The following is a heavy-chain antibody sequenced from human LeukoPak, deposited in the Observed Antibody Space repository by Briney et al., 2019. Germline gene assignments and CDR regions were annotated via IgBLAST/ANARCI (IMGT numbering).Heavy chain of an antibody. CDR1: GFTFDDYA. V-gene: IGHV3-9*01. CDR3: ARGSLNYDILTGYYPPGY. D-gene: IGHD3-9*01. Sequence: GGSLRLSCAASGFTFDDYAMHWVRQAPGKGLEWVSGISWNSGSIGYADSVKGRFTISRDNAKNTLYLQMNSLRAEDTAVYYCARGSLNYDILTGYYPPGYWGQGTLVTVSS. J-gene: IGHJ4*02. CDR2: ISWNSGSI.